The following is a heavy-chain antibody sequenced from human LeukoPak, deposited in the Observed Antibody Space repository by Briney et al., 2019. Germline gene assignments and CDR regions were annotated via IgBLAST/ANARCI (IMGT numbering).Heavy chain of an antibody. CDR2: IYTSGST. J-gene: IGHJ4*02. Sequence: SETLSLTCTVSGGSISSYYWSWIRQPAGKGLEWIGRIYTSGSTNYNPSLKSRVTMSVDTSKNQFSLKLSPVTAADTAVYYCARVGRSYYNEPIDYWGQGTLVTVSS. CDR1: GGSISSYY. V-gene: IGHV4-4*07. CDR3: ARVGRSYYNEPIDY. D-gene: IGHD3-10*01.